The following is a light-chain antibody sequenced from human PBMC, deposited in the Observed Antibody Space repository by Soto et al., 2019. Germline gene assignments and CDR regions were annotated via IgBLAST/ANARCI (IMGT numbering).Light chain of an antibody. CDR2: DSH. CDR3: GTWDGTLSASVV. CDR1: SSNIGSNY. V-gene: IGLV1-51*01. Sequence: QSVLTQPPSVSAAPGQTVTISCSASSSNIGSNYVSWYQQLPGAAPKLLIYDSHKRPSGIPDRFSGSKSGTSATLGITGLQTGDEADYYCGTWDGTLSASVVFGGGTQLTVL. J-gene: IGLJ2*01.